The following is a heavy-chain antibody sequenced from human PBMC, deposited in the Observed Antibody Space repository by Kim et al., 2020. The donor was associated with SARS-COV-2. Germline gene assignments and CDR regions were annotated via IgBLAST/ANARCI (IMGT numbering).Heavy chain of an antibody. CDR2: GGST. J-gene: IGHJ4*02. CDR3: ANLYDLAG. Sequence: GGSTDYADAVKGRFTISRDNSKNTLYLQMNSLRAEDTAVYYCANLYDLAGWGQGTLVTVSS. D-gene: IGHD3-3*01. V-gene: IGHV3-23*01.